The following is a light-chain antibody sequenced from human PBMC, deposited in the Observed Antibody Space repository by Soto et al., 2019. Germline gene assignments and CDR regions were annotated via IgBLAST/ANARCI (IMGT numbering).Light chain of an antibody. V-gene: IGKV1-39*01. CDR1: QSISSY. CDR2: AAS. Sequence: DIQMTQSPSSLSASVGGRVTITCRASQSISSYLNWYQQKPGKAPKLLIYAASSLQSGVPSRFSGSGSGTDFTLTISSLQPEDFATYYCQQSYSTPSIT. CDR3: QQSYSTPSIT. J-gene: IGKJ5*01.